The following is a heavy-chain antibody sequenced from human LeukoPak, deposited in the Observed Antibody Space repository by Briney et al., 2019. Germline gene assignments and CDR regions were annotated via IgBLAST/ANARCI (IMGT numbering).Heavy chain of an antibody. V-gene: IGHV4-59*01. D-gene: IGHD2-15*01. Sequence: SETLSLFCTVSGGSISGYYWSWFRQSPGKGPEYNGFISSTGSTDYNPSLKSRVSMSMDTSKKHFSLTLRSVTAADTAVYYCARGGPPSSGRIASFDPWGQGTLVTVSS. CDR3: ARGGPPSSGRIASFDP. CDR2: ISSTGST. J-gene: IGHJ5*02. CDR1: GGSISGYY.